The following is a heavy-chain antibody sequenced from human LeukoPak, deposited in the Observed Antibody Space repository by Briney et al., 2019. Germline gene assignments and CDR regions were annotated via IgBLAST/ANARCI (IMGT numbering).Heavy chain of an antibody. D-gene: IGHD3-10*01. J-gene: IGHJ5*02. Sequence: ASVKVSCKASGYILTGYYMHWVRQAPGQGLEWMRWINPNSGDTNYAQKFQGRVTMTRDTSVSTAYMELSRLRSDDTAVYYCARGGYYGSGNDFRFDPWGQGTLVTVSS. V-gene: IGHV1-2*02. CDR3: ARGGYYGSGNDFRFDP. CDR1: GYILTGYY. CDR2: INPNSGDT.